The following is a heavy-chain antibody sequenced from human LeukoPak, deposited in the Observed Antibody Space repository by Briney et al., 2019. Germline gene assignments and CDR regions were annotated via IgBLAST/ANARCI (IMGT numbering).Heavy chain of an antibody. D-gene: IGHD3-22*01. CDR2: ISSSSSYI. CDR3: ARVRTYYYDSSSSDAFDI. V-gene: IGHV3-21*01. CDR1: GFTFSSYS. Sequence: GGSLRLSCAASGFTFSSYSMNWVRQAPGKGLEWVSCISSSSSYIYYADSVKGRFTISRDNAKNSLSLQMNSLRAEDTAVYYCARVRTYYYDSSSSDAFDIWGQGTMVTVPS. J-gene: IGHJ3*02.